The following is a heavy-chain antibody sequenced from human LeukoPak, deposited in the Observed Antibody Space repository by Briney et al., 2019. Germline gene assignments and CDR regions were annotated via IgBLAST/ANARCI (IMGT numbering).Heavy chain of an antibody. Sequence: PSQTLSLTCAVSGGSISSGGYSWSRIRQPPGKGLEWIGYIYHSGSTYYNPSLKSRVTISVDRSKNQFSLKLSSVTAADTAVYYCARQEYCSSTSCYRRGDAFDIWGQGTMVTVSS. CDR2: IYHSGST. D-gene: IGHD2-2*02. J-gene: IGHJ3*02. CDR1: GGSISSGGYS. V-gene: IGHV4-30-2*01. CDR3: ARQEYCSSTSCYRRGDAFDI.